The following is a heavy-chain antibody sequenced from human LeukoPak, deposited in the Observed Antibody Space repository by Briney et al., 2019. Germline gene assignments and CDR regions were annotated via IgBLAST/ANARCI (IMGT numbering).Heavy chain of an antibody. CDR3: ARESPSGDVDY. CDR2: IYYSGST. D-gene: IGHD4-17*01. J-gene: IGHJ4*02. CDR1: GGSISSSSYY. Sequence: SETLSLTCTVSGGSISSSSYYWGWIRQPPGKGLEWIGSIYYSGSTYYNPSLKSRVTISVDTSKNQFSLDVRSVTAADTAVYYCARESPSGDVDYWGQGTLVTVSS. V-gene: IGHV4-39*07.